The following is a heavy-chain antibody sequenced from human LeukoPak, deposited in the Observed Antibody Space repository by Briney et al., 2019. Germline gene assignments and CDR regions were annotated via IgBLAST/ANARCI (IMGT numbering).Heavy chain of an antibody. CDR3: AREYTLYRSGWFLDS. J-gene: IGHJ4*02. CDR2: IDYSVNT. CDR1: GDSSSNSVYY. D-gene: IGHD6-19*01. Sequence: SETLSLTCTVSGDSSSNSVYYWGWIRQPPGRGLEWIGSIDYSVNTYYNPSLKSRATLSMDMSKSQFSLKLNSVTAADTAVYYCAREYTLYRSGWFLDSWGQGTLVTVSS. V-gene: IGHV4-39*07.